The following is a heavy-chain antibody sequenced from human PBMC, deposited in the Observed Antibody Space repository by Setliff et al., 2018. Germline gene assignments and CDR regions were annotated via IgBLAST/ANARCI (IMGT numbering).Heavy chain of an antibody. V-gene: IGHV3-21*01. Sequence: GGSLRLSCAASGFTFSSYSMSWVRQAPGKGLEWVSSINNHNTYIDYADSLKGRFTISRDNAKNSLYLQVNSLRAEDTAIYYCARGSPRTFDYWGQGTPVTVSS. CDR2: INNHNTYI. CDR3: ARGSPRTFDY. CDR1: GFTFSSYS. J-gene: IGHJ4*02.